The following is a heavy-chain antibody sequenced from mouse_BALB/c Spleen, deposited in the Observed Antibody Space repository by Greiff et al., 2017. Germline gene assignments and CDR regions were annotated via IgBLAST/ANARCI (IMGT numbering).Heavy chain of an antibody. V-gene: IGHV5-17*02. CDR3: AREAHYYGNSEALDY. CDR1: GFTFSSFV. Sequence: EVQLVESGGGLVQPGGSRKLSCAASGFTFSSFVMHWVRQAPEKGLEWVAYISSGSSTIYYAETVKGLFTIFRDNPTNTLFLQMTSLRSEDTAMYYWAREAHYYGNSEALDYWGEGTSVTVSS. D-gene: IGHD2-1*01. J-gene: IGHJ4*01. CDR2: ISSGSSTI.